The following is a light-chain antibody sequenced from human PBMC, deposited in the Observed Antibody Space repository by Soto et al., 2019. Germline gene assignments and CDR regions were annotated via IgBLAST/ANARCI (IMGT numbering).Light chain of an antibody. V-gene: IGKV1-5*03. CDR1: QSISSW. Sequence: DIQMTQSPSILSASVGDRLTITCRASQSISSWLAWYQQKPGKAPNLLIYKASHLENGVPSRFSGSGSGTDFTLTINSLQPEDFATYYCQQAASFPITFGQGTRLEIK. J-gene: IGKJ5*01. CDR2: KAS. CDR3: QQAASFPIT.